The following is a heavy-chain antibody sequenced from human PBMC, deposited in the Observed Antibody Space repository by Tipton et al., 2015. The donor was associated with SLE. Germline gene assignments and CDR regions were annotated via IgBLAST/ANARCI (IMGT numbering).Heavy chain of an antibody. Sequence: TLSLTCSVSGGSISNYYWSWIRQPPGKGLEWIGYIYSSGDTNYNPSLKSRVTISVDASTKQFSLKLNSVTAADTAVYYCTRDPYYYDSSGSPYSYWGQGTLVTVSS. D-gene: IGHD3-22*01. V-gene: IGHV4-4*08. CDR1: GGSISNYY. CDR3: TRDPYYYDSSGSPYSY. CDR2: IYSSGDT. J-gene: IGHJ4*02.